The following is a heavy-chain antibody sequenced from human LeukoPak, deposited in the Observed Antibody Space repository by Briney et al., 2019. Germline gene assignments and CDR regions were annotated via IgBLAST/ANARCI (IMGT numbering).Heavy chain of an antibody. CDR3: AKGREYGDFRRFDY. D-gene: IGHD4-17*01. Sequence: SGGSLRLSCVASGFTFSSYGMHWVRQAPGKGLEWVAFIHYDGSNKDYADSVKGRFTISRDNSKNTLYLQMDSLRAEDTAVYYCAKGREYGDFRRFDYWGQGTLVTVSS. V-gene: IGHV3-30*02. CDR2: IHYDGSNK. CDR1: GFTFSSYG. J-gene: IGHJ4*02.